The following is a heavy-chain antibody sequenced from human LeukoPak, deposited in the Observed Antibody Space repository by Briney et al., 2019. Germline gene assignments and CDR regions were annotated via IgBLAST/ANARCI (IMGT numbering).Heavy chain of an antibody. Sequence: GGSLRLSCAASGFTFSSYGTHWVRQAPGEGLEWVAVISYDGSNKYYADSVKGRFTISRDNSKNTLYLQMNSLRAEDAAVYYCARIQTGGIRAYYYGSGPPGGMDVWGQGTTVTVSS. D-gene: IGHD3-10*01. CDR2: ISYDGSNK. J-gene: IGHJ6*02. V-gene: IGHV3-30*03. CDR1: GFTFSSYG. CDR3: ARIQTGGIRAYYYGSGPPGGMDV.